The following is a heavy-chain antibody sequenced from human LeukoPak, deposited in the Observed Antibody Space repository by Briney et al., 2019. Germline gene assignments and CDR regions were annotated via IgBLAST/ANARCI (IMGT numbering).Heavy chain of an antibody. D-gene: IGHD2-15*01. V-gene: IGHV1-2*02. CDR3: ARGRGDRCGGSCYMGFDP. Sequence: ASVKVSCKASGYTFTGYYMHWVRQAPGQGLEWMGWINPNSGGTNYAQKFQGRVTITRNTSISTAYMELSSLRSEDTAVYYCARGRGDRCGGSCYMGFDPWGQGTLVTVSS. CDR1: GYTFTGYY. CDR2: INPNSGGT. J-gene: IGHJ5*02.